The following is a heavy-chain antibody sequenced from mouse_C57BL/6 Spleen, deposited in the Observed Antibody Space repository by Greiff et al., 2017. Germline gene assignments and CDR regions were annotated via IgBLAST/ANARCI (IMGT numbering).Heavy chain of an antibody. Sequence: LVESGAELVRPGTSVKVSCKASGYAFTDYLIEWVKQRPGQGLEWIGVINPGSGGTNYNEKFKGKATLTADKSSSTAYMQLGGLTSEDSAVYFCARWGYIYSNYDDAMDYWGQGTSVTVSS. CDR2: INPGSGGT. CDR3: ARWGYIYSNYDDAMDY. D-gene: IGHD2-5*01. V-gene: IGHV1-54*01. J-gene: IGHJ4*01. CDR1: GYAFTDYL.